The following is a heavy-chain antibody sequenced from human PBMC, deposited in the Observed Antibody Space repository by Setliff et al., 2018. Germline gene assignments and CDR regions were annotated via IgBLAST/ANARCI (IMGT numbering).Heavy chain of an antibody. CDR1: GYSISSYY. J-gene: IGHJ3*02. CDR3: ARSICSGSYCSYDAYDI. D-gene: IGHD2-15*01. Sequence: SETLSLTCGLSGYSISSYYWSWIRQPAGKGLEWIGRIYTSGSANYNPSLKSRVTISVDTSKNQFSLKLSSVTTADTAVYYCARSICSGSYCSYDAYDIWGQGTMVTVSS. CDR2: IYTSGSA. V-gene: IGHV4-4*07.